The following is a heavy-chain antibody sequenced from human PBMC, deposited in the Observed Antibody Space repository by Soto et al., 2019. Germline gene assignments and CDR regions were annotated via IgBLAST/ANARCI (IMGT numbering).Heavy chain of an antibody. CDR3: AREGSGYDPEYYFDY. Sequence: GASVKVSCKASGYTFTSYYMHWVRQAPGQGLEWMGIINPSGGSTSYAQKFQGRVTMTRDTSTSTVYMELSSLRSEDTAVYYCAREGSGYDPEYYFDYWGQGTLVTVSS. J-gene: IGHJ4*02. V-gene: IGHV1-46*03. D-gene: IGHD5-12*01. CDR2: INPSGGST. CDR1: GYTFTSYY.